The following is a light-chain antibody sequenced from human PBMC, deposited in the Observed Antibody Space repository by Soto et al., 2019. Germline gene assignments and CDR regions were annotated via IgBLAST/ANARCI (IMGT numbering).Light chain of an antibody. V-gene: IGKV3D-15*01. Sequence: EIVMTQSPATLSVSPGERATLSCRASQSVSNNLAWYQQKPGQPPRHLIYGASTRATGIPARFSGSGSGTEFTLTISSVQYEDFAVYYCQQHNSWPLTFGGGTKVDIK. CDR1: QSVSNN. CDR2: GAS. CDR3: QQHNSWPLT. J-gene: IGKJ4*01.